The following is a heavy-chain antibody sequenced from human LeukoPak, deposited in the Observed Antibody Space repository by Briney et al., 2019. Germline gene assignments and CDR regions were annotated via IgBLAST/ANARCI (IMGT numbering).Heavy chain of an antibody. D-gene: IGHD6-13*01. J-gene: IGHJ5*02. CDR1: GFTVSNTY. CDR2: IYSGGST. CDR3: ARGRRGSSWYLGWFDP. V-gene: IGHV3-53*01. Sequence: GGSLRLSCAASGFTVSNTYMSWVRQAPGKGLEWVSVIYSGGSTYYADSVKGRFTISRDNSKNTLYLQINSLRAEDTAVYYCARGRRGSSWYLGWFDPWGQGTLVTVSS.